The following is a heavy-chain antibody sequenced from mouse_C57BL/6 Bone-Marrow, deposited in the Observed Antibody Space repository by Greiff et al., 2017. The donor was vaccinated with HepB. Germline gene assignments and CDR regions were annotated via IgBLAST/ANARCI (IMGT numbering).Heavy chain of an antibody. V-gene: IGHV1-15*01. CDR3: TRKDYGFPYYFDY. Sequence: QVQLKQSGAELVRPGASVTLSCKASGYTFTDYEMHWVKQTPVHGLEWIGAIDPETGGTAYNQKFKGKAILTADKSSSTAYMELRSLTSEDSAVYYCTRKDYGFPYYFDYWGQGTTLTVSS. J-gene: IGHJ2*01. CDR1: GYTFTDYE. CDR2: IDPETGGT. D-gene: IGHD1-1*01.